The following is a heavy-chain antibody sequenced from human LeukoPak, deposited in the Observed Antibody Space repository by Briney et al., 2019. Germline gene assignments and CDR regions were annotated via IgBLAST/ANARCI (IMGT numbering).Heavy chain of an antibody. CDR1: XGFFRSXXYY. Sequence: LTXNVSXGFFRSXXYYXXWVXQXXXXXLEWIGSVQYTGNTYYKPSLKSRVTISIDTSKMQFSLKLSSVTAADTAVYYCARRDSSAYYYWGQGTLVTVSS. J-gene: IGHJ4*02. D-gene: IGHD3-22*01. CDR3: ARRDSSAYYY. V-gene: IGHV4-39*07. CDR2: VQYTGNT.